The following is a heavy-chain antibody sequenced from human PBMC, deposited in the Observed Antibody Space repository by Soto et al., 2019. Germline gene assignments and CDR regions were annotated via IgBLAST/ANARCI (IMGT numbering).Heavy chain of an antibody. V-gene: IGHV3-30*18. CDR3: AKEMFPRTVLDSSSPWGDY. D-gene: IGHD3-22*01. J-gene: IGHJ4*02. Sequence: QVQLVESGGGVVQPGTSLKLSCAASGFTFDDFGFHWVRQAPGKGLEWVATLSYDGSHEYYADSVKGRFTISRDNSKITLYLQMNSLRTEDTAMYYCAKEMFPRTVLDSSSPWGDYWGQGTLVTGSS. CDR2: LSYDGSHE. CDR1: GFTFDDFG.